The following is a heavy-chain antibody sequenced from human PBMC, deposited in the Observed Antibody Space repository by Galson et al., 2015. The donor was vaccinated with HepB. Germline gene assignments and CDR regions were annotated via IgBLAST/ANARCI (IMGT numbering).Heavy chain of an antibody. J-gene: IGHJ4*02. Sequence: SVKVSCKASGYTLTTYYIHWVRQAPGQRLEWMGWINTGNGNTKSSQKFQGRVTITRDTSASTAYMELSSLRSEDTAVYYCARGGGSSFFDYWGQGTLVTVSS. V-gene: IGHV1-3*04. CDR1: GYTLTTYY. D-gene: IGHD6-13*01. CDR3: ARGGGSSFFDY. CDR2: INTGNGNT.